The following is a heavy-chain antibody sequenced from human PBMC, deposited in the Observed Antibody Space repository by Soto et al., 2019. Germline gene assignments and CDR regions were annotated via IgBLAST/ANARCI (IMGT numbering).Heavy chain of an antibody. CDR1: GLTFGAYT. CDR3: TTDIYYYDSSGYSGDPYYYYYGMDV. J-gene: IGHJ6*02. D-gene: IGHD3-22*01. Sequence: GGSLRLSCTGSGLTFGAYTMAWVRQTPGKGLEWVGSIRSTVYGAPTEYAASVKDRFIISRDDSKSVAYLQMNSLRTEDTAVYYCTTDIYYYDSSGYSGDPYYYYYGMDVWGQGTTVTVSS. V-gene: IGHV3-49*04. CDR2: IRSTVYGAPT.